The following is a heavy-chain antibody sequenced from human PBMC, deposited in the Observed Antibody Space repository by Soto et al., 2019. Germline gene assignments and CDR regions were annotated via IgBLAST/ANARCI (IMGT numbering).Heavy chain of an antibody. Sequence: QVQLQQWGAGLLKPSETLSLNCAVYGGSFSGYYCSWIRQPPGKGLEWIGELNDSGGTNYNASLKSRVSMSVDTSKNQFSLKLSFVTAADTAVYYCARARGGVQHWGQGTLVTVSS. V-gene: IGHV4-34*01. CDR3: ARARGGVQH. D-gene: IGHD3-10*01. J-gene: IGHJ1*01. CDR1: GGSFSGYY. CDR2: LNDSGGT.